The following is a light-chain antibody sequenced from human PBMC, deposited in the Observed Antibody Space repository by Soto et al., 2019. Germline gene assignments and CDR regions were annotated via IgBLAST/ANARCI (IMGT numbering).Light chain of an antibody. CDR1: QSVSSSY. Sequence: EIVLTQSPGTLSLSPGERATLSCRASQSVSSSYLAWYQQKPGQAPRLLIYGASSRATGIPDRFSGSGSATDFTLIISRVEPEDFAVYYCQQYGSSSWTFGQGTKVEIK. CDR2: GAS. J-gene: IGKJ1*01. CDR3: QQYGSSSWT. V-gene: IGKV3-20*01.